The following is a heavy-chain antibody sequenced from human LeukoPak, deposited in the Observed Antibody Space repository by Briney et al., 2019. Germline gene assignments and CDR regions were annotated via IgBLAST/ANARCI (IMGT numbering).Heavy chain of an antibody. J-gene: IGHJ6*02. CDR3: TTDLRYSSGWYGDYYGMDV. D-gene: IGHD6-19*01. CDR2: IKSKTDGGTT. V-gene: IGHV3-15*01. Sequence: PGGSLRLSCAASGFTFSNAWMSWVRQAPGKGLEWVGRIKSKTDGGTTEYAAPVKGRFTISRDDSKNTLYLQMNSLKTEDTAVYYCTTDLRYSSGWYGDYYGMDVWGQGTTVTVSS. CDR1: GFTFSNAW.